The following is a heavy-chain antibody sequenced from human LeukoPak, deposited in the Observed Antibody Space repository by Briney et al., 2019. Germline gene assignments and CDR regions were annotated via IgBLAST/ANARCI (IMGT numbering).Heavy chain of an antibody. CDR2: TYYRSKWYN. J-gene: IGHJ4*02. V-gene: IGHV6-1*01. CDR3: ARANSGGYDYMDHRVAYFDY. Sequence: SQTLSLTCAISGDSVSSNSAAWNWIRQSPSRGLEWLGRTYYRSKWYNDYAVSVKSRITINPDTSKNQFSLQLNSVTPEDTAVYYCARANSGGYDYMDHRVAYFDYWGQGTLVTVSS. D-gene: IGHD5-12*01. CDR1: GDSVSSNSAA.